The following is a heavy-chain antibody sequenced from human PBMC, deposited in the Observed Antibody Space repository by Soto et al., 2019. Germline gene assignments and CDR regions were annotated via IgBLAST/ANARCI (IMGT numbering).Heavy chain of an antibody. CDR3: ATYSSGGGGRGY. J-gene: IGHJ4*02. CDR2: INHSGST. D-gene: IGHD6-19*01. CDR1: GGSFSSYH. V-gene: IGHV4-59*08. Sequence: SETLSLTCTVSGGSFSSYHWSWIRQPPGKGLEWIGYINHSGSTNYNPSLKSRVTISIDTSKNQFSLKLSSVTAADTAVYYCATYSSGGGGRGYWGQGTLVTVS.